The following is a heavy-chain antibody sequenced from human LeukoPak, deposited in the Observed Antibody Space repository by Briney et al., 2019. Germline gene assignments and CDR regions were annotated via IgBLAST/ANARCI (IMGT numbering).Heavy chain of an antibody. D-gene: IGHD2-2*01. V-gene: IGHV3-23*01. Sequence: GGSLRLSCAASGFTFSNYAMTWVRQAPVKGLEWVSGISGSGDSTYYADSVKGRFTISRDNSKNTLYLQMNSLRAEDTALYYCTRTRGCSSTSCYADYWGQGTLVTVSS. J-gene: IGHJ4*02. CDR3: TRTRGCSSTSCYADY. CDR2: ISGSGDST. CDR1: GFTFSNYA.